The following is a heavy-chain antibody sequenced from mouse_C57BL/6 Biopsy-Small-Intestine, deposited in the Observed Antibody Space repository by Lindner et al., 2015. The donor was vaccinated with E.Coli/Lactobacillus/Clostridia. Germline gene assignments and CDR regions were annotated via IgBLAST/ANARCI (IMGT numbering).Heavy chain of an antibody. CDR2: IYPGGGYT. CDR3: ARQGGGDAMDY. Sequence: VQLQESGAELVRPGTSVKMSCKASGYTFTNYWIGWAKQRPGHGLEWIGDIYPGGGYTNYNEKFKGKATLTADKSSSTAYIQFSSLTSEDSAIYYCARQGGGDAMDYWGQGTSVTVSS. D-gene: IGHD1-1*02. V-gene: IGHV1-63*01. CDR1: GYTFTNYW. J-gene: IGHJ4*01.